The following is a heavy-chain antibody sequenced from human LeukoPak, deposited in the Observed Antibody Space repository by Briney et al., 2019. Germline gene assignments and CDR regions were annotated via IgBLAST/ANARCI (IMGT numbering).Heavy chain of an antibody. Sequence: ASVKVSCKASGYTFTSYGISWVRQAPGQGLEWMGWISAYNGNTNYAQKLQGRVTMTTDTFTSTAYMELRSLRSDDTAVYYCARDSISSGWYIRDDYWGQGTLVTVSS. CDR1: GYTFTSYG. D-gene: IGHD6-19*01. J-gene: IGHJ4*02. CDR2: ISAYNGNT. CDR3: ARDSISSGWYIRDDY. V-gene: IGHV1-18*01.